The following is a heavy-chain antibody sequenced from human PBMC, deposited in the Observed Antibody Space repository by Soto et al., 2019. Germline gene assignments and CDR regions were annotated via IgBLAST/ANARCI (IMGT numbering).Heavy chain of an antibody. D-gene: IGHD6-19*01. Sequence: GGSPRLSCAASGFTFSRGSMNWFRQAPGKGLEWVSSISPGGAYIYYADLVKGRFIISRDDARDSLYLQMNRLEVDDSAVYFCARDGTGWSRDYWGQGTLVTVSS. CDR1: GFTFSRGS. CDR2: ISPGGAYI. V-gene: IGHV3-21*01. J-gene: IGHJ4*02. CDR3: ARDGTGWSRDY.